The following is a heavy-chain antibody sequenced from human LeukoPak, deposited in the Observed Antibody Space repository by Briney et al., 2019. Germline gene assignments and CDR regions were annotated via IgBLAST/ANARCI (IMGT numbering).Heavy chain of an antibody. V-gene: IGHV1-46*01. CDR2: INPSAGST. J-gene: IGHJ5*02. CDR1: GYTFTSYG. CDR3: ARDSIQPLILTGYYTGGDWLDP. D-gene: IGHD3-9*01. Sequence: GASVKVSCKASGYTFTSYGISWVRQAPGQGLEWMRLINPSAGSTSYAQKFQGRVTMTRDTSTSTVYMELSSLRSEDTAVYYCARDSIQPLILTGYYTGGDWLDPWGQGTLVTVSS.